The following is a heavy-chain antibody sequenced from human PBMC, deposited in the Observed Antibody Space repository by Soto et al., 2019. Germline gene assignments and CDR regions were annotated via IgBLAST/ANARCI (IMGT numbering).Heavy chain of an antibody. CDR3: ARGWDYYDSSGLLTWFDP. Sequence: SVKVSGKASGGTFSDYGFSWVRQAPGQGLEWMGGIIPIFGTANYAQQFQGRVTITADESTSTAYMELSSLRSEDTAVYYCARGWDYYDSSGLLTWFDPWGQGTLVTVS. J-gene: IGHJ5*02. V-gene: IGHV1-69*13. CDR1: GGTFSDYG. D-gene: IGHD3-22*01. CDR2: IIPIFGTA.